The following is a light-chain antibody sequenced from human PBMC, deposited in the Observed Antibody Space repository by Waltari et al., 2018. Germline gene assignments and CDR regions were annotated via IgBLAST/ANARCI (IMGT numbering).Light chain of an antibody. CDR2: EVS. J-gene: IGKJ1*01. CDR1: QTINKW. Sequence: DIQMTQSPSTLSASVGDKVTITCRASQTINKWLAWYQRKPGKAPKLLIYEVSTLDSGVPSRFSGSGSETEFTLTISSLQPDDFASYYCQQYNILSVSFGQGTKVEVK. CDR3: QQYNILSVS. V-gene: IGKV1-5*03.